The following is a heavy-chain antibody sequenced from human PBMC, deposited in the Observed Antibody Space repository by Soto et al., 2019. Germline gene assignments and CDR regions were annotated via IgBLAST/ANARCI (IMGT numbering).Heavy chain of an antibody. V-gene: IGHV3-23*01. CDR3: AKRTVGWYFDL. Sequence: EVQLLESGGGLVQPGGSLRLSCAASGFTFSSYAMNWVRQAPGKGLEWVSVISGSGGSTYYADAVKGRFTIARDNSKNTLYLQMNSLRAEDTAVYYCAKRTVGWYFDLWGRGTLVTVAS. D-gene: IGHD4-17*01. CDR2: ISGSGGST. CDR1: GFTFSSYA. J-gene: IGHJ2*01.